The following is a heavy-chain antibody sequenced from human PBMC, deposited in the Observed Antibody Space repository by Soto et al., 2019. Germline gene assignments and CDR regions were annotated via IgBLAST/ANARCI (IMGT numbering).Heavy chain of an antibody. CDR1: VYSFTSYW. CDR3: ARDRYSYYDFWSGSLPFYYYGLDV. J-gene: IGHJ6*02. V-gene: IGHV5-10-1*01. D-gene: IGHD3-3*01. CDR2: IDPSDSYT. Sequence: GESLKISCTVSVYSFTSYWMICVLPIPVKVLDCVVRIDPSDSYTNYSPSFQGHVTISADKSISTAYLQWSSLKASDTAMYYCARDRYSYYDFWSGSLPFYYYGLDVWGQGTTVTVSS.